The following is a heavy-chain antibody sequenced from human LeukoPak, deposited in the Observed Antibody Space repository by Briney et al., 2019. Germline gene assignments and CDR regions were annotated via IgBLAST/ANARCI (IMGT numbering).Heavy chain of an antibody. CDR2: IYHSGSA. Sequence: SETLSLTCTVSGYSISSGYYWGWIRQPPGKGLEWIGSIYHSGSAYYNPSLKSRVTISVDTSKNQFSLKLSSVTAADTAVYYCARVIRGGTFDYWGQGTLVTVSS. D-gene: IGHD1-1*01. J-gene: IGHJ4*02. CDR3: ARVIRGGTFDY. V-gene: IGHV4-38-2*02. CDR1: GYSISSGYY.